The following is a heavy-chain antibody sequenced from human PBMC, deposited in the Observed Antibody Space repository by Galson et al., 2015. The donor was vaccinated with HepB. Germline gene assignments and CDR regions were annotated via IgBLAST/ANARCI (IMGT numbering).Heavy chain of an antibody. J-gene: IGHJ4*02. Sequence: SLRLSCAASGFTFSSYAMSWVRQAPGKGLEWVSAISGSGGSTYYADSVKGRFTISRDNSKNTLYLQINSLRAEDTAVYYCATRRSVSDLSGAWWGQGTLVTVSS. D-gene: IGHD7-27*01. CDR3: ATRRSVSDLSGAW. V-gene: IGHV3-23*01. CDR2: ISGSGGST. CDR1: GFTFSSYA.